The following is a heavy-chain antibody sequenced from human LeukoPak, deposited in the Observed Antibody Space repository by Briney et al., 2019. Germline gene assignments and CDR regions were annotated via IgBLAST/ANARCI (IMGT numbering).Heavy chain of an antibody. D-gene: IGHD6-6*01. CDR1: GVSIRSSYYY. CDR3: ARTSIAARRANAFDI. Sequence: SETLSLTCTASGVSIRSSYYYWGWIRQPPGKGLEWIGSIYDSGCTYYNPSLKSRVTISVDTSKNQFSLKLNSVTAADTAVYYCARTSIAARRANAFDIWGQGTMVTVSS. J-gene: IGHJ3*02. CDR2: IYDSGCT. V-gene: IGHV4-39*07.